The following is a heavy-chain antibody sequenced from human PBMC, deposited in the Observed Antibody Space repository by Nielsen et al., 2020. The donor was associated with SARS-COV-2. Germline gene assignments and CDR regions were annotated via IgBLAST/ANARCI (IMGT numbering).Heavy chain of an antibody. CDR3: ARDSPGGSYNY. D-gene: IGHD1-26*01. CDR1: GGSISSYY. V-gene: IGHV4-59*01. Sequence: GSLRLSCTVSGGSISSYYWSWIRQPPGKGLEWIRYIYYSGSTNYNPSLKSRVTISVDTSKNQFSLKLSSVTAADTAVYYCARDSPGGSYNYWGQGTLVTVSS. J-gene: IGHJ4*02. CDR2: IYYSGST.